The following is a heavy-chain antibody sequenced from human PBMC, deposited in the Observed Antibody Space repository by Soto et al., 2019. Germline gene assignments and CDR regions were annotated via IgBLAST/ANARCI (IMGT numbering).Heavy chain of an antibody. CDR3: ARCIAAAGPIDY. CDR2: TYHSGST. J-gene: IGHJ4*02. CDR1: GGSISSNNW. D-gene: IGHD6-13*01. V-gene: IGHV4-4*02. Sequence: QVQLQESGPGLVKPSGTLSLTCAVSGGSISSNNWWSWVRQPPGKGVEWIGDTYHSGSTNYNPSLKSRVTISVDTCKNQFSSELSSVTAADTAVYYCARCIAAAGPIDYWGQGTLVTVSS.